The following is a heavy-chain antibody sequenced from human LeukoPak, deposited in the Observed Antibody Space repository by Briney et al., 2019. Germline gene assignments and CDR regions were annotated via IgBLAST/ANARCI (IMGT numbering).Heavy chain of an antibody. J-gene: IGHJ4*02. CDR2: IYYSGST. V-gene: IGHV4-59*01. CDR1: GGSISSYY. CDR3: ARGYRKPRYFDY. D-gene: IGHD2-2*01. Sequence: PSETLSLTCTVSGGSISSYYWSWIRQPPGKGLEWIGYIYYSGSTNYNPSLKSRVTISVDTSKNQFSLKLSSVSAADTAVYYCARGYRKPRYFDYWGQGTLVTVSS.